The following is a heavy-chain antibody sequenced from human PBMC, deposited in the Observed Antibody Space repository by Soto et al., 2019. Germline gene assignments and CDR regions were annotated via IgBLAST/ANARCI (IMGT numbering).Heavy chain of an antibody. J-gene: IGHJ6*02. CDR2: IYPGDSDT. V-gene: IGHV5-51*01. D-gene: IGHD1-26*01. Sequence: ESLKVSCKGSGFSLPTHGIGWVRQMPGKGLERMGIIYPGDSDTRYSPSFQGQVTISVDKSINTAYLQWSTLKASDTAMYYCARGATVRTTTGCFDVWGQGPTVTVSS. CDR1: GFSLPTHG. CDR3: ARGATVRTTTGCFDV.